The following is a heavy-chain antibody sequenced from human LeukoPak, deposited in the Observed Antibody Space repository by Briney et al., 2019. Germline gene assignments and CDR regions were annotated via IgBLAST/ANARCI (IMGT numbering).Heavy chain of an antibody. V-gene: IGHV4-59*01. J-gene: IGHJ4*02. CDR1: GGSISSYY. Sequence: SETLSLTCAVSGGSISSYYWSWIRPPPGKGMALIGYIYYSGSTNYNPSLKSRVTISVDTSKNQFSLKLSSVTAADTAVYYCARAPYYDFWSGYSFDYWGQGTLVTVSS. D-gene: IGHD3-3*01. CDR2: IYYSGST. CDR3: ARAPYYDFWSGYSFDY.